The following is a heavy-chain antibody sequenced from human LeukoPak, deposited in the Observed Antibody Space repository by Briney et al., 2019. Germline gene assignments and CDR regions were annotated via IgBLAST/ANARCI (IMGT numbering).Heavy chain of an antibody. J-gene: IGHJ4*02. V-gene: IGHV3-48*03. CDR1: GFTSSSYE. D-gene: IGHD6-13*01. CDR3: ARSVVGGYSSSDYYFDY. Sequence: GGSLRLSCAASGFTSSSYEMNWVRQAPGQGLEWVSYISSSGSTIYYTDSVKGRFTISRDNAKTSLYLQMYSLRAEDTAVYYCARSVVGGYSSSDYYFDYWGQGILVTVSS. CDR2: ISSSGSTI.